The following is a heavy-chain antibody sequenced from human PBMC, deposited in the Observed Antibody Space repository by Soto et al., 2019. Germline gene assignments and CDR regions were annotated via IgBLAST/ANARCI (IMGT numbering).Heavy chain of an antibody. CDR3: ARGSNHCSGGSFYSDWFDP. CDR2: MNPNTGNT. J-gene: IGHJ5*02. D-gene: IGHD2-15*01. Sequence: ASVKVSCKASGYTFTSSDVYWVRQATGQGLELMACMNPNTGNTGYAQKFQGRVTMTRNTSISTAYMELSSLRSEDTDVYYCARGSNHCSGGSFYSDWFDPWGQGTPVTVSS. V-gene: IGHV1-8*01. CDR1: GYTFTSSD.